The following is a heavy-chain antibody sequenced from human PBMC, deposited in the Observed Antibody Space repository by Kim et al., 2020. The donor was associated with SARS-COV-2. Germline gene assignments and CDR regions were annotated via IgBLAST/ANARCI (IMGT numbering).Heavy chain of an antibody. V-gene: IGHV3-33*05. D-gene: IGHD3-9*01. J-gene: IGHJ4*01. CDR2: ISYDGSNK. Sequence: GGSLRLSCAASGFTFSSYGMHWVRQAPGKGLEWVAVISYDGSNKYYADSVKGRFTISRDNSKNTLYLQMNSLRAEDTAVYYCAREYYDILTGYYSLLYY. CDR1: GFTFSSYG. CDR3: AREYYDILTGYYSLLYY.